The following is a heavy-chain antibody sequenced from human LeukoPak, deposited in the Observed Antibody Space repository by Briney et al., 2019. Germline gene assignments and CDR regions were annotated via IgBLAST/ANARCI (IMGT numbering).Heavy chain of an antibody. CDR1: GFTFSSYA. V-gene: IGHV3-23*01. J-gene: IGHJ4*02. CDR3: AKDVHDYVWGSYRTTFDY. Sequence: GGSLRLSCAASGFTFSSYAMSWVRQAPGKGLEWVSAISGSGGSTYYADSVKGRFTISRDNSKNTLYLQMNSLRAEDTAVYYCAKDVHDYVWGSYRTTFDYWGQGTLVTVSS. D-gene: IGHD3-16*02. CDR2: ISGSGGST.